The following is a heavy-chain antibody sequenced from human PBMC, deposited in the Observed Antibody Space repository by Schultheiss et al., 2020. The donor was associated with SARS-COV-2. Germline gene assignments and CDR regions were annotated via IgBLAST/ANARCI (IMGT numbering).Heavy chain of an antibody. Sequence: GGSLRLSCAASGFTFSNAWMSWVRLAPGKGLEWVGRIKSKTDGGTTDYAAPVKGRFTISRDDSKNTLYLQMNSLKTEDTAVYYCTTDASDSGYYYYFDYWGQGSLVTVSS. CDR1: GFTFSNAW. J-gene: IGHJ4*02. CDR3: TTDASDSGYYYYFDY. CDR2: IKSKTDGGTT. V-gene: IGHV3-15*01. D-gene: IGHD3-22*01.